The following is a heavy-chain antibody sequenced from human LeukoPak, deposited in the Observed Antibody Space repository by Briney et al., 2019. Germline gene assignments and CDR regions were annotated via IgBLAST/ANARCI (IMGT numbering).Heavy chain of an antibody. D-gene: IGHD1-26*01. CDR2: IIPIFGTA. Sequence: GASLKVSCTASGYTFTSYGISWVRQAPGQGLEWMGGIIPIFGTANYAQKFQGRVTITADESTSTAYMELSSLRSEDTAVYYCARSPWELPLRYFDYWGQGTLVTVSS. V-gene: IGHV1-69*13. CDR1: GYTFTSYG. J-gene: IGHJ4*02. CDR3: ARSPWELPLRYFDY.